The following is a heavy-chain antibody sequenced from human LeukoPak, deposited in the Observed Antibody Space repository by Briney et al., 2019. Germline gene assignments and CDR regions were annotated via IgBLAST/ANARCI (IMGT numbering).Heavy chain of an antibody. D-gene: IGHD3-16*01. CDR1: GFTFSYYS. CDR2: ISRSSTYI. J-gene: IGHJ4*02. CDR3: ARDGAPYDYGDLLDFDY. V-gene: IGHV3-21*01. Sequence: GGSLRLSCAASGFTFSYYSMNWVRQAPGKGLEWVSSISRSSTYIYYADSVKGRFTISRDNAKNSLYLQLNSLRAEDTAVYYCARDGAPYDYGDLLDFDYWGQGTLVTVSS.